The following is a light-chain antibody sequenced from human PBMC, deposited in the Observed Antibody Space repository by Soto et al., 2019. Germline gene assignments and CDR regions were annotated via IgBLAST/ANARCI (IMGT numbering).Light chain of an antibody. CDR3: SSYTSSTTPYV. CDR2: DVS. Sequence: QSVLTQPASVSGSPGQSITISCTGTSSDVGGYNYVSWYQRHPGKAPKLMIFDVSNRPSGVSNRFSGSKSANTASLTISGLQAEDEADYFCSSYTSSTTPYVFGTGTKLTGL. J-gene: IGLJ1*01. V-gene: IGLV2-14*03. CDR1: SSDVGGYNY.